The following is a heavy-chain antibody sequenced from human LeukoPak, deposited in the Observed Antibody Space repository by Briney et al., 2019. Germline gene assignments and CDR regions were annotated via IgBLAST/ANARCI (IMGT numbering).Heavy chain of an antibody. CDR2: ISSSSSYI. CDR3: AREDDWNYEDF. J-gene: IGHJ4*02. CDR1: GFTFSSYS. Sequence: GGSLRLSCAASGFTFSSYSMNWVRQAPGKGLEWVSSISSSSSYIYYADSVKGRFTISRDNAKNSLYLQMNSLRAEDTAIYFCAREDDWNYEDFWGQGTLVTVSS. D-gene: IGHD1-7*01. V-gene: IGHV3-21*01.